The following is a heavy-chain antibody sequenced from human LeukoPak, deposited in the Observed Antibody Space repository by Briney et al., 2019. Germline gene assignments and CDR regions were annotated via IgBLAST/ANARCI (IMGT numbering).Heavy chain of an antibody. J-gene: IGHJ4*02. CDR1: GFTFSTRP. CDR2: SSANGGST. V-gene: IGHV3-64D*06. Sequence: PGGSLRLSCSGSGFTFSTRPMHWVRQAPGKGLEYVSGSSANGGSTYYADSAKGRFIISRDNSKNTVYHQMSSLRPEDTAMYYCVNQISGWVYWGQGTLVTVSS. D-gene: IGHD6-19*01. CDR3: VNQISGWVY.